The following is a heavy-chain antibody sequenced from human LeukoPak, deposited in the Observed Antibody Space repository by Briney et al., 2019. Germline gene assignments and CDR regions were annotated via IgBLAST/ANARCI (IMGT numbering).Heavy chain of an antibody. D-gene: IGHD3-3*01. CDR1: GFSVSSNY. CDR3: AGGLGTFWSGSYYFDY. J-gene: IGHJ4*02. CDR2: IYSGGST. V-gene: IGHV3-53*01. Sequence: PGGSLRLSCAASGFSVSSNYMSWVRQAPGKGLEWVSVIYSGGSTYYADSVKGRFTISRDNSKNTLSLQMNSLRAEDTAVYYCAGGLGTFWSGSYYFDYWGQGTLVTVSS.